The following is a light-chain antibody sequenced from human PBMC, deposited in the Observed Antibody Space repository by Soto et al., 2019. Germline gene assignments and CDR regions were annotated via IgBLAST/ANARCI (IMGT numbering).Light chain of an antibody. CDR1: SSDIGGFNY. Sequence: QSAPTQPRSVSGSPGQSVTISCTGTSSDIGGFNYVSWYQQHPGKVPKLMIYDVTKRPSGVPDRFSASKSGNTASLTISGLQAEDEADYYCCSYAGSYTFVFGTGTKLTVL. J-gene: IGLJ1*01. CDR2: DVT. CDR3: CSYAGSYTFV. V-gene: IGLV2-11*01.